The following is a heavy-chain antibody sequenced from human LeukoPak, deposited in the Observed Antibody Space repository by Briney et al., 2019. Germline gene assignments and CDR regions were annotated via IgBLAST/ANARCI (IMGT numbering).Heavy chain of an antibody. CDR2: IRYDGNDK. CDR3: ARDPDYYDSSGYLDY. V-gene: IGHV3-30*02. J-gene: IGHJ4*02. Sequence: GGSLRLSCAASGFTFSNYGMHWVRQAPGKGLEWVAFIRYDGNDKYSADSVKGRFTISRDNAKNSLYLQMNSLRAEDTAVYYCARDPDYYDSSGYLDYWGQGTLVTVSS. CDR1: GFTFSNYG. D-gene: IGHD3-22*01.